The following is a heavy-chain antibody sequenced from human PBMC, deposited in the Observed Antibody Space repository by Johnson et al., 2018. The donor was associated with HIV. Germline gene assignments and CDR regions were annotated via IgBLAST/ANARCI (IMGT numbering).Heavy chain of an antibody. Sequence: QMQLVESGGGVVQPGRSLRLSCAASGFTFSSYAMHWVRQAPGKGLEWVAVISYDGSNKYYADSVKGRFTISRDNSKNTLYLQMKSLRAEDTAVYYCARSVGYCSGGSCSPDAFDIWGQGTMVTVSS. CDR3: ARSVGYCSGGSCSPDAFDI. CDR2: ISYDGSNK. J-gene: IGHJ3*02. V-gene: IGHV3-30-3*01. CDR1: GFTFSSYA. D-gene: IGHD2-15*01.